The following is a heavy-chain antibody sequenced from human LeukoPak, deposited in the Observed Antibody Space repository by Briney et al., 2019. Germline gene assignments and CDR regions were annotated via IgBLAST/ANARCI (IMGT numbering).Heavy chain of an antibody. Sequence: ASVKVSCKASGYTFTGYYMHWVRQAPGQGLEWMGWINPNSGGTNYAQKFQGRVTMTRDTSISTAYMEPSRLRSDDTAVYYCAREWGSWYVFDYWGQGTLVTVSS. J-gene: IGHJ4*02. CDR1: GYTFTGYY. CDR3: AREWGSWYVFDY. CDR2: INPNSGGT. D-gene: IGHD6-13*01. V-gene: IGHV1-2*02.